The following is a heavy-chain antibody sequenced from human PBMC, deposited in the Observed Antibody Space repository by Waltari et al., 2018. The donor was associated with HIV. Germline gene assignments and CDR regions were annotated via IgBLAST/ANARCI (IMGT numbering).Heavy chain of an antibody. D-gene: IGHD3-3*01. CDR3: ARVAQYQYDFWSGYRFDY. CDR2: ISSYHGNT. Sequence: QVQLVQSGAEVKKPGASVKVSCKASGYTFTSYGISWLRQAPGQGLEWMGWISSYHGNTNYAQHLQGRVTLTTDTSTSTAYMELRSLRSDDTAVYFCARVAQYQYDFWSGYRFDYWGQGTLVTVSS. CDR1: GYTFTSYG. J-gene: IGHJ4*02. V-gene: IGHV1-18*01.